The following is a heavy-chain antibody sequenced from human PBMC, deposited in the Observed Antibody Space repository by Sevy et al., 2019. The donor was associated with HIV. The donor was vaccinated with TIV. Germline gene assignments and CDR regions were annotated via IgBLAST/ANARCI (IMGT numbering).Heavy chain of an antibody. V-gene: IGHV3-23*01. D-gene: IGHD2-2*01. Sequence: GGSLRLSCAASGYIFSGYVMSWVRQAPGKGLEWISNISASGGSTYYADSVKGRFTNFRDNFKKTLDMQMNSLRAEDTAVYYCAKCSSTSCYDYWGQGTLVTVSS. J-gene: IGHJ4*02. CDR1: GYIFSGYV. CDR2: ISASGGST. CDR3: AKCSSTSCYDY.